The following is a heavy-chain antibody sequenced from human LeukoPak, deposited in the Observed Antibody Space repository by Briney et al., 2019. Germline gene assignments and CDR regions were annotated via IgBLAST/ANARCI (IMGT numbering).Heavy chain of an antibody. CDR3: ARGGGYCSSTSCPIGGGMDV. CDR1: GYTLTSYG. D-gene: IGHD2-2*01. Sequence: GASVKVSCKASGYTLTSYGISWVRQAPGRGLEWMGWISAYNGNTNYAQKLQGRDTMTTDTSTSTAYMELRSLRSDDTAVYYCARGGGYCSSTSCPIGGGMDVWGKGTTVTVSS. CDR2: ISAYNGNT. V-gene: IGHV1-18*04. J-gene: IGHJ6*04.